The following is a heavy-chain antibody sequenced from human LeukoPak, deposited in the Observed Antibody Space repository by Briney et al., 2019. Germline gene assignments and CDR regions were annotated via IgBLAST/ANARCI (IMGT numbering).Heavy chain of an antibody. J-gene: IGHJ3*01. CDR3: ARVPGGGTAAN. V-gene: IGHV4-61*01. CDR1: GGSFSSGSYY. CDR2: IYYSGST. Sequence: SETLSLTCTVSGGSFSSGSYYWSWIRQPPGEGLEWIGYIYYSGSTNYNPSLKGRVTMSVDTSKNQFSLKLSSVTAADTAVYYCARVPGGGTAANWGQGTMVTVSS. D-gene: IGHD1-7*01.